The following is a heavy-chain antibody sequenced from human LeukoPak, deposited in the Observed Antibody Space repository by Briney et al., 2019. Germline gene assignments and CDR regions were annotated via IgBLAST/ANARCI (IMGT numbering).Heavy chain of an antibody. D-gene: IGHD6-6*01. CDR2: IWYGGNNK. Sequence: GRSLRLSCAASGFTFSSYGMHWVRQAPGKGLEWVAVIWYGGNNKYYADSVKGRFTISRDNSKNTLYLEMNSLRGEDTAVYYCARSYSSSSWFDYWGQGTLVTVSS. J-gene: IGHJ5*01. V-gene: IGHV3-33*01. CDR3: ARSYSSSSWFDY. CDR1: GFTFSSYG.